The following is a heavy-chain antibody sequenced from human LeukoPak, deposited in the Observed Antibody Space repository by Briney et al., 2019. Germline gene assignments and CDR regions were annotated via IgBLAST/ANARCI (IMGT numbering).Heavy chain of an antibody. CDR1: GFTFSSYW. J-gene: IGHJ4*02. Sequence: GGSLRLSCAASGFTFSSYWMTWVRQAPGKGLEWVANMNEDGSERYYVDSVTGRFTISRDNAKNSLYLQMNSLRAEDTAVYYCARDNYRRFDYWGQGTLVTVSS. D-gene: IGHD4-11*01. CDR3: ARDNYRRFDY. CDR2: MNEDGSER. V-gene: IGHV3-7*01.